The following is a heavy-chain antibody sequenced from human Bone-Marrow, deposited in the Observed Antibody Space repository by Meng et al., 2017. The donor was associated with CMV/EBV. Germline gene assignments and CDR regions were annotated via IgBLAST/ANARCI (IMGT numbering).Heavy chain of an antibody. CDR3: AKDEGGGYGVDY. D-gene: IGHD5-12*01. CDR2: ISSSSSYI. CDR1: GFTFSSYS. J-gene: IGHJ4*02. Sequence: GGSLRLSCAASGFTFSSYSMNWVRQAPGKGLEWVSSISSSSSYIYYADSVKGRFTISRDNAKNSLYLQMNSLRAEDTAVYYCAKDEGGGYGVDYWGQGTLVTVSS. V-gene: IGHV3-21*01.